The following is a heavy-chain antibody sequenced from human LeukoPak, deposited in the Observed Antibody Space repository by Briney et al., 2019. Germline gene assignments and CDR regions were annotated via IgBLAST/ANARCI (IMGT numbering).Heavy chain of an antibody. V-gene: IGHV4-59*05. J-gene: IGHJ4*02. Sequence: PSETLSLTCTVSGGSISNYYWNWIRQPAGKGLEWIGSIYYSGSIYYNPSPKSRVTISVDTSKNQFSLKLSSVTAANTAVYYCASLRERSYYARGFDYWGQGTLVTVSS. D-gene: IGHD3-3*01. CDR1: GGSISNYY. CDR2: IYYSGSI. CDR3: ASLRERSYYARGFDY.